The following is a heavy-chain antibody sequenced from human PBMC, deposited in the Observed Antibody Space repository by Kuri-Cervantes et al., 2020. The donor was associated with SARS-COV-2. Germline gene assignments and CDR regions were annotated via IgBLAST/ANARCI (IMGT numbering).Heavy chain of an antibody. J-gene: IGHJ6*02. CDR2: ISSSGSTI. Sequence: GGSLRLSCAASGFTFSSYEMNWVRQAPGKGLEWVSYISSSGSTIYYADSVKGRFTISRDNAKNSLYLQMNSLRAEDTAVYYCAADGLRGYYYGSGSYTRGYYYGMDVWGQGTTVTVSS. CDR1: GFTFSSYE. CDR3: AADGLRGYYYGSGSYTRGYYYGMDV. V-gene: IGHV3-48*03. D-gene: IGHD3-10*01.